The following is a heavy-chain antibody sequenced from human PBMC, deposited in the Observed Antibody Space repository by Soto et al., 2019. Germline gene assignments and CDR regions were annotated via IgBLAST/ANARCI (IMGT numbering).Heavy chain of an antibody. Sequence: XETLSLTCTVSGVSISSSSYYWGWIRQPPGKGLEWIGSIYYSGSTYYNPSLKSRVTISVDTSKNQFSLKLSSVTAADTAVYYGARLGAWGYYDSSGYRHNYFECWGQGTPVALSS. J-gene: IGHJ4*02. V-gene: IGHV4-39*01. CDR3: ARLGAWGYYDSSGYRHNYFEC. CDR1: GVSISSSSYY. D-gene: IGHD3-22*01. CDR2: IYYSGST.